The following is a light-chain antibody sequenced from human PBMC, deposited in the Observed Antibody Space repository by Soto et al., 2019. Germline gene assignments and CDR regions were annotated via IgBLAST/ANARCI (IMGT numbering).Light chain of an antibody. Sequence: IQMTQFPSSLSASVGDRVTITCRASQDISSYLAWYQQKPGRAPKVLIYAASTLQSGVPSRFSGSGSGTDFTLTISSLQPADFATYYCQQLNSYPLTFGGGTKVDIK. CDR1: QDISSY. CDR3: QQLNSYPLT. J-gene: IGKJ4*01. V-gene: IGKV1-9*01. CDR2: AAS.